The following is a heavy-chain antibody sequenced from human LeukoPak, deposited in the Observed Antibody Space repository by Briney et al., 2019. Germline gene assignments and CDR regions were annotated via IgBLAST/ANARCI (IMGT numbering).Heavy chain of an antibody. CDR2: INHSGST. CDR3: ARGSSSGWFLGDV. J-gene: IGHJ6*04. CDR1: GGSFSGYY. D-gene: IGHD6-19*01. V-gene: IGHV4-34*01. Sequence: KPSETLSLTCAVYGGSFSGYYWSWIRQPPGKGLEWIGEINHSGSTNYNPSLKSRVTISVDTSKNQFSLKLSSVTAADTAVYHCARGSSSGWFLGDVWGKGTTVTVSS.